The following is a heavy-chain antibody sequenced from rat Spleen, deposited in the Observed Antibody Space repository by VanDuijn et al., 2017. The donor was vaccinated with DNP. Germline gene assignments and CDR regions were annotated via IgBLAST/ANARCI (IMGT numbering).Heavy chain of an antibody. CDR2: ISTSGGST. CDR3: TRALMDA. Sequence: VATISTSGGSTYYRDSVKGRFTISRDNAKSTLYLQMNSLRSEDTATYYCTRALMDAWGQGASVTVSS. V-gene: IGHV5-46*01. J-gene: IGHJ4*01.